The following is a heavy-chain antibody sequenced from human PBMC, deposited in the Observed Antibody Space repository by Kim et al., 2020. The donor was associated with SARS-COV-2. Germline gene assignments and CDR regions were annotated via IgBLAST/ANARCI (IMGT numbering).Heavy chain of an antibody. CDR1: GYSFTSYW. CDR3: ARPHYDILTGYYNEYYFDY. Sequence: GESLKISCKGSGYSFTSYWIGWVRQMPGKGLEWMGIIYPGDSDTRYSPSFQGQVTISADKSISTAYLQWSSLKASDTAMYYCARPHYDILTGYYNEYYFDYWGQGTLVTVSS. V-gene: IGHV5-51*01. J-gene: IGHJ4*02. D-gene: IGHD3-9*01. CDR2: IYPGDSDT.